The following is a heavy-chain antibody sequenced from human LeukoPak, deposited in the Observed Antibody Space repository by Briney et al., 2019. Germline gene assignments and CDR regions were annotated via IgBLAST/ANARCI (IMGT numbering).Heavy chain of an antibody. CDR2: ISSSSSYI. CDR1: GFTFSSYS. CDR3: ARGIAASAFDI. D-gene: IGHD6-13*01. V-gene: IGHV3-21*01. J-gene: IGHJ3*02. Sequence: GGSLRLSCAASGFTFSSYSMNWVRQAPGKGLEWVSSISSSSSYIYYADSVKGRFTISRDNAKNSLYLQMNSLRAGDTAVYYCARGIAASAFDIWGQGTMVTVSS.